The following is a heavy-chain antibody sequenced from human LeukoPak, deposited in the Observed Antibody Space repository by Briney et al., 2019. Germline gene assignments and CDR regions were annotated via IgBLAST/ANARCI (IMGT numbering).Heavy chain of an antibody. J-gene: IGHJ4*02. CDR3: VRDKLTGASRLDY. Sequence: PGGSRRLSCAASGFTFSDYWMSWVRQAPGKELEWVANIKQDGSEKYYVDSVKGRFTISRDNAKSSLYLQMNSLRAEDTAVYYCVRDKLTGASRLDYWGQGTLLTVSS. V-gene: IGHV3-7*03. D-gene: IGHD7-27*01. CDR2: IKQDGSEK. CDR1: GFTFSDYW.